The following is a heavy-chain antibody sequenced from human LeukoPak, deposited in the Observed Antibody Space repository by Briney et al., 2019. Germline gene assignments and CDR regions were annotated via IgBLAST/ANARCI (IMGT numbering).Heavy chain of an antibody. CDR3: AKDPYYDFWSGYRVDNWFDP. D-gene: IGHD3-3*01. V-gene: IGHV3-23*01. J-gene: IGHJ5*02. Sequence: GGSLRLSCAASGFTFSSYAMSWVRQAPGKGLEWVSAISGSGGSTYYADSVKGRFTISRDNSKNTLYLQMNSLRAEDTAAYYCAKDPYYDFWSGYRVDNWFDPWGQGTLVTVSP. CDR1: GFTFSSYA. CDR2: ISGSGGST.